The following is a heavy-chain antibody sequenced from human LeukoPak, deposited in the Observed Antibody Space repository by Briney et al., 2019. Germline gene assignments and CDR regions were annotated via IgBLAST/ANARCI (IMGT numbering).Heavy chain of an antibody. CDR2: IIPIFGTA. CDR1: GGTFSSYA. Sequence: ASVKVSCKASGGTFSSYAISWVRQAPGQGLEWMGGIIPIFGTANYAQKFQGRVTITADKSTSTAYMELSSLRSEDTAVYYCARETLTGYPVFDYWGQGTLVTVSS. D-gene: IGHD3-9*01. CDR3: ARETLTGYPVFDY. V-gene: IGHV1-69*06. J-gene: IGHJ4*02.